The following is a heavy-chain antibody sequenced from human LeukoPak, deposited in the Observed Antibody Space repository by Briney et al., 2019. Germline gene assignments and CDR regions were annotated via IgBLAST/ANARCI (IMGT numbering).Heavy chain of an antibody. V-gene: IGHV1-18*01. Sequence: GASVKVSCKASGYTFTSYGISWVRQAPGQGLEWMGWISAYTGNTNYAQKLQGRVTMTTDTSTSTAYMELRSLRSDDTAVYYCARDIPDYGEGTYYHFYAMDVWGQGTTVTVSS. CDR3: ARDIPDYGEGTYYHFYAMDV. CDR2: ISAYTGNT. J-gene: IGHJ6*02. D-gene: IGHD4-17*01. CDR1: GYTFTSYG.